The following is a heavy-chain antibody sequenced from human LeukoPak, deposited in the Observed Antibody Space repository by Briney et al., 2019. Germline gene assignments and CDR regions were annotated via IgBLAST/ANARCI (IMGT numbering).Heavy chain of an antibody. CDR2: IIYGGSNK. D-gene: IGHD6-13*01. J-gene: IGHJ4*02. CDR3: AKDPDGIAAAGTVGDYFDY. V-gene: IGHV3-30*18. Sequence: GSLRLSCAASGFTFSSQGKHWVRQAPRGGVGWVAGIIYGGSNKYYADSVEGRFTISRDNSKNTLYLQMNSLRAEDTAVYYCAKDPDGIAAAGTVGDYFDYWGQGTLVTVSS. CDR1: GFTFSSQG.